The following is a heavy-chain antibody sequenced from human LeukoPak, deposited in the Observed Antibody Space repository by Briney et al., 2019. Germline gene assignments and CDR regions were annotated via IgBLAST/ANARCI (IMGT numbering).Heavy chain of an antibody. Sequence: GGSLRLSCAASGFTFSNYGMHWVRQAPGKGLDWVAVIWYDGSYKYYADSVKGRSTISRDNSKNTLYLQMNSLRAEDTAVYYCAKVVQYTASTGTGLDYWGQGTLVTVSS. CDR1: GFTFSNYG. V-gene: IGHV3-33*06. J-gene: IGHJ4*02. D-gene: IGHD6-13*01. CDR2: IWYDGSYK. CDR3: AKVVQYTASTGTGLDY.